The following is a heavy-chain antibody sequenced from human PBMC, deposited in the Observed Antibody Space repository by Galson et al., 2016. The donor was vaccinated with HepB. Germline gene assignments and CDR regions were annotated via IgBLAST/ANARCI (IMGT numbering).Heavy chain of an antibody. CDR3: AKDLKSSVAYYFDS. V-gene: IGHV3-30*18. Sequence: SLRLSCAVSGFVFSSYGMHWVRQTPGKGLEWMAFTSYDGSNKLYADSVKGRFIISRDNSKNTLYLQMNGLRTEDTAVDYCAKDLKSSVAYYFDSWGQGTLVTVSS. CDR2: TSYDGSNK. J-gene: IGHJ4*02. CDR1: GFVFSSYG. D-gene: IGHD6-19*01.